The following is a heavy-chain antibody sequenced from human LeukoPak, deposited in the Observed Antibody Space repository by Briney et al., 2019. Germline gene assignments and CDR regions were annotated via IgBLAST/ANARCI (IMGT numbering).Heavy chain of an antibody. D-gene: IGHD2-21*01. Sequence: PGGSLRLSCAASGFTFDDYAMHWVRQAPGKGLEWVSLISGDGRDAYYGDLVKGRFTISRDNINNSLYLQMNNLRTEDTALYYCAKDRVLAYQDTADSFDMCGQGTVVTVSS. CDR2: ISGDGRDA. CDR3: AKDRVLAYQDTADSFDM. CDR1: GFTFDDYA. J-gene: IGHJ3*02. V-gene: IGHV3-43*02.